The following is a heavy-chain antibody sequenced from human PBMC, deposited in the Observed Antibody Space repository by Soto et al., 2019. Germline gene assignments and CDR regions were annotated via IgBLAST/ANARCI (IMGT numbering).Heavy chain of an antibody. CDR3: ARDDRIAAASRWFDS. CDR2: ISAYNGNT. Sequence: XSVKVSCKTSVYTFTSYGGGLVRQAPGQGLECMGWISAYNGNTNYAQKLQGRVTMTTDTSTSTAYMELRGLRSDDTAVYYCARDDRIAAASRWFDSWGQGTLVTVSS. V-gene: IGHV1-18*04. D-gene: IGHD6-13*01. CDR1: VYTFTSYG. J-gene: IGHJ5*01.